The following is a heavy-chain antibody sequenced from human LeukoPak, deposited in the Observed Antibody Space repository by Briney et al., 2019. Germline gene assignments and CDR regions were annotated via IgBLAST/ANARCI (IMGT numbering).Heavy chain of an antibody. V-gene: IGHV1-8*03. J-gene: IGHJ4*02. CDR3: ARGRALRFLEWLPEGRSSSFGY. CDR2: LNPNTGNT. D-gene: IGHD3-3*01. CDR1: GYTFTSYD. Sequence: ASVKVSCKASGYTFTSYDINWVRQATGHGLDWMGWLNPNTGNTGYAQKFQGRVTITRNTSISTAYMELSSLRSEDTAVYYCARGRALRFLEWLPEGRSSSFGYWGQGTLVTVSS.